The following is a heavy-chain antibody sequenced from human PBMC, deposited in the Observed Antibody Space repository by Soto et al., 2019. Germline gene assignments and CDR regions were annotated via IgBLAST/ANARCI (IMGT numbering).Heavy chain of an antibody. V-gene: IGHV1-8*01. J-gene: IGHJ6*02. CDR1: GYTFSTYD. D-gene: IGHD3-10*01. CDR2: MNPNSGDT. CDR3: ARVNYYGGGSYQDFFYFYALDV. Sequence: QVQLVESGAEVKKPAASVKVSCKTSGYTFSTYDINWGRQAPGQGLEWTGWMNPNSGDTGYAQKFLGRLTMTRDSSIRTDYMELSSLNSEDAAVYYCARVNYYGGGSYQDFFYFYALDVWGQGTTVTVSS.